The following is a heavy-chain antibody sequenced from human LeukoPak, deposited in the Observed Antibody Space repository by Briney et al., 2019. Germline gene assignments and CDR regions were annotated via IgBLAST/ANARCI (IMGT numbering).Heavy chain of an antibody. Sequence: GGSLRLSCAASGFTFSSYAMSWVLQAPGKGLEWVSAISGSGGSTYYADSVKGRFTISRDNSKNTLYLQMNSLRAEDTAVYYCAKDIVGATTISYYFDYWGQGTLVTVSS. V-gene: IGHV3-23*01. D-gene: IGHD1-26*01. CDR3: AKDIVGATTISYYFDY. CDR1: GFTFSSYA. J-gene: IGHJ4*02. CDR2: ISGSGGST.